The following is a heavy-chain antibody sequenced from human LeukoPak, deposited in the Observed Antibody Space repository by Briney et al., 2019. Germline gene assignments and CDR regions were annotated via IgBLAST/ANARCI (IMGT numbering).Heavy chain of an antibody. CDR1: GFNFRKYW. J-gene: IGHJ4*01. V-gene: IGHV3-74*01. D-gene: IGHD3-16*01. Sequence: GSLRLSCAASGFNFRKYWMQWVRQVPGKGLVWVSEINPDGDYSGHSNSVRGRFTISRDNAKNTLYLQMISLSAEDTAVYYCARSLGDWGQGTLVSVSS. CDR2: INPDGDYS. CDR3: ARSLGD.